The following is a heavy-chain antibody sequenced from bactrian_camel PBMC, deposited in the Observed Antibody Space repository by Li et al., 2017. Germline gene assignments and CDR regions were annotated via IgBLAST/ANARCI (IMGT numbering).Heavy chain of an antibody. Sequence: HVQLVESGGGTVQAGGSLRLSCVASGYADKRFCIGWFRQVPGKEREGVAVTYLGDGSTYYADSVKGRFTISQDSAKNVVYLQMNSLKPDDTATYYCAAGRPKYGLPQFRAATWNTWGQGTQVTVS. CDR2: TYLGDGST. J-gene: IGHJ6*01. V-gene: IGHV3S63*01. D-gene: IGHD1*01. CDR1: GYADKRFC. CDR3: AAGRPKYGLPQFRAATWNT.